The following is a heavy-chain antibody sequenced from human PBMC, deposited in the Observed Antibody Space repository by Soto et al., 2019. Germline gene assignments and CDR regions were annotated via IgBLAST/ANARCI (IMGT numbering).Heavy chain of an antibody. D-gene: IGHD3-22*01. J-gene: IGHJ4*02. Sequence: QVQLQESGPGLVKPSETLSLTCTVSGGSISSYYWSWIRQPPGKGLEWIGYIYYSGSTNYNPSLKSRVTISVSTSKNQFSLKLSSVTAADKAVYYCARVRGNYDSSGYYSGEYYFDYWGQGTLVTVSS. CDR2: IYYSGST. V-gene: IGHV4-59*01. CDR3: ARVRGNYDSSGYYSGEYYFDY. CDR1: GGSISSYY.